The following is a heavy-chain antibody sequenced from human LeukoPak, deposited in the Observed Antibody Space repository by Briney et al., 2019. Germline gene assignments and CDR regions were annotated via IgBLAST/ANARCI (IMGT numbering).Heavy chain of an antibody. CDR1: GFYFSSYR. J-gene: IGHJ4*02. Sequence: GESLKISCNGSGFYFSSYRIAWLRQMPGKGLEWMGIIYPGDSDTRYSPSFQGHVTISVDSTNSTAYQQRSTVNAAYPAMYYWACHSIAVAGAFCYWGQGTLVTVSS. D-gene: IGHD6-19*01. CDR3: ACHSIAVAGAFCY. V-gene: IGHV5-51*01. CDR2: IYPGDSDT.